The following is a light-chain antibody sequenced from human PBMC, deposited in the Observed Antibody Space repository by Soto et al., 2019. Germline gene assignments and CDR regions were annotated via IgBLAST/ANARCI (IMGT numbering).Light chain of an antibody. J-gene: IGKJ3*01. CDR2: DAS. CDR3: QHYDNVPFI. V-gene: IGKV1-33*01. CDR1: QDISNY. Sequence: DIQMTQSPSSLSASVGDRVTITCQASQDISNYLNWYQQKPGKAPKLLIYDASNLETGVPSRFSGSGSGTDFTFAISSLQPEDIATYYCQHYDNVPFIFGPGTKVDIK.